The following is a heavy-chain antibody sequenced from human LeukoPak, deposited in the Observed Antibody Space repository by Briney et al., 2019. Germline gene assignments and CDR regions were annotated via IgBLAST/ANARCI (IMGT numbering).Heavy chain of an antibody. CDR2: LFSNDEK. CDR3: ARTSPTRYSSGWYDY. J-gene: IGHJ4*02. CDR1: GFSLRNARMG. V-gene: IGHV2-26*01. Sequence: SGPTLLXPPGTLTLTCTVSGFSLRNARMGVSWIRQPPGKALEWLSHLFSNDEKSYNTSLKSSLTISKATSKTQVVLTMTNMDPVDTATYYCARTSPTRYSSGWYDYWGQGTLVTVSS. D-gene: IGHD6-19*01.